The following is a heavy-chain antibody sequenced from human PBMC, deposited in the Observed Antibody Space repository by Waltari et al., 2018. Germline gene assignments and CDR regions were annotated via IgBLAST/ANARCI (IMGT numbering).Heavy chain of an antibody. J-gene: IGHJ3*02. CDR2: ISDSGSTT. Sequence: QVQLVESGGGLVKPGGSLGLSCVASGFTFSDFYMTWSRQVPGKGLEWVSYISDSGSTTHYADSVKGRFTISRDNARNSVFLQVNSLRAEDTAVYYCARAAFYNAFDIWGQGTTVVVSS. CDR1: GFTFSDFY. V-gene: IGHV3-11*01. D-gene: IGHD4-4*01. CDR3: ARAAFYNAFDI.